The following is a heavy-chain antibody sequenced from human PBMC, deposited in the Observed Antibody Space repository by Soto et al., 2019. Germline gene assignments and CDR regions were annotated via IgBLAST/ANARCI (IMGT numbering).Heavy chain of an antibody. D-gene: IGHD3-22*01. V-gene: IGHV4-59*01. J-gene: IGHJ4*02. Sequence: SETLSLTCTVSGGSFSGSYWSWIRQSPGKGLEWIGYIYSSGGTNYSPSLKSQVTISVDSSRNQFSLNLKSVTAADTALYYCARMFHYYDGGYFDFWGQGSLVTVSS. CDR2: IYSSGGT. CDR3: ARMFHYYDGGYFDF. CDR1: GGSFSGSY.